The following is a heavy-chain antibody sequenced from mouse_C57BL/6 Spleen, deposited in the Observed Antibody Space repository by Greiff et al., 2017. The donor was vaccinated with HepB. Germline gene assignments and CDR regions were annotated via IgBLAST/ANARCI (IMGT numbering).Heavy chain of an antibody. J-gene: IGHJ4*01. V-gene: IGHV1-54*01. CDR2: INPGSGGT. CDR3: ARAGGYGSRGYYAMDY. Sequence: VQLQQSGAELVRPGTSVKVSCKASGYAFTNYLIEWVKQRPGQGLEWIGVINPGSGGTNYNEKFKGKATQTADKSSSTAYMQLSSLTSEDSAVYFCARAGGYGSRGYYAMDYWGQGTSVTVSS. D-gene: IGHD1-1*01. CDR1: GYAFTNYL.